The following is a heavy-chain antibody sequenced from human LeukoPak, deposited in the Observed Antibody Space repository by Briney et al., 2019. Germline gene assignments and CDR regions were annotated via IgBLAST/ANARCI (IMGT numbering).Heavy chain of an antibody. V-gene: IGHV3-30*18. CDR2: ISYDGSNK. CDR3: AEDFSQQLVGYYFDY. CDR1: GFTFSSYG. J-gene: IGHJ4*02. Sequence: GGSLRLSCAASGFTFSSYGMHWVRQAPGKGLEWVAVISYDGSNKYYADSVKGRFTISRDNSKNTLYLQMNSLRAEDTAVYYCAEDFSQQLVGYYFDYWGQGTLVTVSS. D-gene: IGHD6-13*01.